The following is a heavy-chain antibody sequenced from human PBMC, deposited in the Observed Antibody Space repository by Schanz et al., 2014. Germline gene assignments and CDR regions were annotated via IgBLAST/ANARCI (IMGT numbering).Heavy chain of an antibody. CDR1: GFIFNDYY. J-gene: IGHJ4*02. Sequence: QVQLVESGGGLVKPGGSLRLSCAASGFIFNDYYMNWIRQAPGKGLEWLSYISRDGTTSYYADSVKGRFTISRDNAKNSLYLQMNSLRAEDTAVYYCARGSQWLVMGMTNYFDYWGQGSLVTVSS. V-gene: IGHV3-11*04. CDR3: ARGSQWLVMGMTNYFDY. D-gene: IGHD6-19*01. CDR2: ISRDGTTS.